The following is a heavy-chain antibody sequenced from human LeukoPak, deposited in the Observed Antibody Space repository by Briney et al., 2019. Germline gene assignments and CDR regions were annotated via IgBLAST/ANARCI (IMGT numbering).Heavy chain of an antibody. V-gene: IGHV3-48*03. J-gene: IGHJ4*02. CDR1: GFTLSEYE. Sequence: GGCLRLSCAASGFTLSEYEMNWVRQAPGEGLEWVSYIRSTGSTKHYADSAKGRFTVSRDNAKNSLYLQMNSLRAEDTAVYHCAALWFWQSINTVWGQGTLVTVSS. CDR2: IRSTGSTK. CDR3: AALWFWQSINTV. D-gene: IGHD3-10*01.